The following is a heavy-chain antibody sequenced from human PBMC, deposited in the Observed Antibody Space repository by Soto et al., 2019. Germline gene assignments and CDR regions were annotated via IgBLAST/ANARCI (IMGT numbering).Heavy chain of an antibody. V-gene: IGHV1-69*13. CDR3: ARDRIQRWKNYYYFYGMDV. J-gene: IGHJ6*02. Sequence: GASVKVSCKASGGTFSSYAISWVRQAPGQGLEWMGGIIPIFGTANYAQKFQGRVTITADESTSTAYMELSSLRSEDTAVYYCARDRIQRWKNYYYFYGMDVWGQGTTVTVSS. D-gene: IGHD5-18*01. CDR2: IIPIFGTA. CDR1: GGTFSSYA.